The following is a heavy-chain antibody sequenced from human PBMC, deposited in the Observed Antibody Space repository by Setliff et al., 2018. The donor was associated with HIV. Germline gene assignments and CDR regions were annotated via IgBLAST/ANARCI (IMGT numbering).Heavy chain of an antibody. CDR3: ARGLSFYDPGGFDY. J-gene: IGHJ4*02. Sequence: KTSETLSLTCTVSGGSISSYYWSWIRQPPGKGLEWIGYIYTSGSTNYNPSLKSRVTISVDTSMNQFSLKLSSVTAADTAVYYCARGLSFYDPGGFDYWGQGTLVTVSS. V-gene: IGHV4-4*09. D-gene: IGHD3-22*01. CDR2: IYTSGST. CDR1: GGSISSYY.